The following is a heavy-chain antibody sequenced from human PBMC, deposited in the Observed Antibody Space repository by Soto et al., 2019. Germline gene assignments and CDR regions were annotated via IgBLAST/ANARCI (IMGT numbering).Heavy chain of an antibody. D-gene: IGHD5-12*01. CDR1: GGTFSSYA. CDR3: ASSVAKYYYYGMDV. J-gene: IGHJ6*02. Sequence: GASVKVSCKASGGTFSSYAISWVRQAPGQGLEWMGGIIPIFGTANYAQKFQGRVTITAVESTSTAYMELSSLRSEDTAVYYCASSVAKYYYYGMDVWGQGTTVTVSS. V-gene: IGHV1-69*13. CDR2: IIPIFGTA.